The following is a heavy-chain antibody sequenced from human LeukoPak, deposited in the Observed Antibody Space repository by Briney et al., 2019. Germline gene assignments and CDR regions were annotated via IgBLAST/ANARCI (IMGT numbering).Heavy chain of an antibody. CDR1: GGSIGRYY. D-gene: IGHD3-9*01. J-gene: IGHJ5*02. CDR2: IYSSGST. V-gene: IGHV4-4*07. Sequence: SETLSLTCTVSGGSIGRYYWSWIRQPAGKGLEWIGRIYSSGSTNYNPSLKSRVTLSVDTSKNQLSLKLRSVTAADSAVYYCARDEADILTGYYSNWFDPWGQGTLVTVSS. CDR3: ARDEADILTGYYSNWFDP.